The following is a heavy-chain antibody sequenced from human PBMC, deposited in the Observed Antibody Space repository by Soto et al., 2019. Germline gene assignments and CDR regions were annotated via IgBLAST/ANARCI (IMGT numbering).Heavy chain of an antibody. Sequence: ERQLVESGGSLVQPGGSLRLSCTVSGFIFRNYWMAWARQAPGKGLQWVAVIRQDGSETHYVDSVRGRFTISRDNAKNSLYLDMNSLRADDTAIYYCTRDWDYWGQGILVSVSS. V-gene: IGHV3-7*01. CDR3: TRDWDY. CDR2: IRQDGSET. CDR1: GFIFRNYW. J-gene: IGHJ4*02.